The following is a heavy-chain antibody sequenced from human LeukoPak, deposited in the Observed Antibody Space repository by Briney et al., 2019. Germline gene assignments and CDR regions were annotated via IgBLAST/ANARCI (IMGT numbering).Heavy chain of an antibody. J-gene: IGHJ6*02. CDR1: GGSFSGYY. Sequence: SETLSLTCAVYGGSFSGYYWSWIRQPPGKGLEWIGEINHSGSTNYNPSLKSRVTISLDTSKNQFSLKLSSVTAADTGVYYCVREFGVIRHGAPSNGMDVWGQGTTVTVSS. CDR3: VREFGVIRHGAPSNGMDV. D-gene: IGHD2-8*01. CDR2: INHSGST. V-gene: IGHV4-34*01.